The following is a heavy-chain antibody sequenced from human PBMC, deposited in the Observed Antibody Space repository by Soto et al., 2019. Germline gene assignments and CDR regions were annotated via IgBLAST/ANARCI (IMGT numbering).Heavy chain of an antibody. CDR2: IYPGDSDT. CDR1: GYSFTSYW. CDR3: ASSPIRSPTPYYDFWSGYSTAEYFQH. Sequence: LGESLKISCKGSGYSFTSYWIGWVRQMPGKGLEWMGIIYPGDSDTRYSPSFQGQVTISADKSISTAYLQWSSLKASDTAMYYCASSPIRSPTPYYDFWSGYSTAEYFQHWGQGTLVTVSS. J-gene: IGHJ1*01. V-gene: IGHV5-51*01. D-gene: IGHD3-3*01.